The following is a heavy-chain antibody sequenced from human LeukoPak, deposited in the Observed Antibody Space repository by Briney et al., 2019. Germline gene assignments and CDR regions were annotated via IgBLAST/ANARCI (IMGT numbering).Heavy chain of an antibody. Sequence: GGSLRLSCAASGFTFSSYAMYWVPQAPGKGLKWVSGIFVIGGSTHYADSVKGRFTISRDNSKNTVYLQMNSLRAEDTAVYYCAKTTTGYSSGRFPGWPVDYWGQGTLVTVSS. CDR3: AKTTTGYSSGRFPGWPVDY. CDR2: IFVIGGST. CDR1: GFTFSSYA. J-gene: IGHJ4*02. V-gene: IGHV3-23*01. D-gene: IGHD6-19*01.